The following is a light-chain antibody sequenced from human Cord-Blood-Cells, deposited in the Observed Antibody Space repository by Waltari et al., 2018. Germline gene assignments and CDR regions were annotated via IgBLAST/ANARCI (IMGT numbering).Light chain of an antibody. V-gene: IGLV4-69*01. Sequence: QLVLTQSPSASASLGASVKLTCTLSSGHSSSAIPWHQQQPEKGPRYLRKHNRDGRHSRGDGIPGRFSGSSSGAERYRTISSLQAEDEADYYCQTWGTGIRVFGGGTKLTVL. CDR3: QTWGTGIRV. CDR2: HNRDGRH. J-gene: IGLJ3*02. CDR1: SGHSSSA.